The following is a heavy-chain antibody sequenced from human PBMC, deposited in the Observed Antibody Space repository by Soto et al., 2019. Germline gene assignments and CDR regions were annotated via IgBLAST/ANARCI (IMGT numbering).Heavy chain of an antibody. V-gene: IGHV3-23*01. CDR2: ISGSGAST. Sequence: PGGSLRLSCAASGFTFSSNAMSWVRQAPGKGQEWVSAISGSGASTYYAGSVKGRFTISRDNSKTTLYLQMISLRAEDTAVYYCAKDPAQGCCRSTSCYTGFFGCWGQGTLVTVSP. CDR1: GFTFSSNA. J-gene: IGHJ4*02. D-gene: IGHD2-2*02. CDR3: AKDPAQGCCRSTSCYTGFFGC.